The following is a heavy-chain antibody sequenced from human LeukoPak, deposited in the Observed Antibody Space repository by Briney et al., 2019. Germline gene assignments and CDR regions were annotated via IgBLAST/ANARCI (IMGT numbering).Heavy chain of an antibody. V-gene: IGHV1-2*02. D-gene: IGHD6-19*01. Sequence: AXXKVSCKASGYTFTGYYMHWVRQAPGQGLEWMGWINTNSGGTNYAQKFQGRVTMTRDTSISTAYMELSRLRSDDTAVYYCARIAVAGYFDYWGQGTLVTVSS. J-gene: IGHJ4*02. CDR2: INTNSGGT. CDR3: ARIAVAGYFDY. CDR1: GYTFTGYY.